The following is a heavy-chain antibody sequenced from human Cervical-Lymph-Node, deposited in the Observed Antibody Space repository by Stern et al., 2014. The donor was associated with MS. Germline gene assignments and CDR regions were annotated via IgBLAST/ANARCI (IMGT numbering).Heavy chain of an antibody. Sequence: VQLVESGSELKKPGASVKVSCKASGYTFTKYTMNWVRQAPGQGLEWMGWINMNTGNPTYAQGFTGRFVFSLDISVSTAFLQISSLKAEDTAVYYCARDIVGDYEILTGYFDYWGQGTLVTVSS. CDR3: ARDIVGDYEILTGYFDY. CDR2: INMNTGNP. CDR1: GYTFTKYT. J-gene: IGHJ4*02. V-gene: IGHV7-4-1*02. D-gene: IGHD3-9*01.